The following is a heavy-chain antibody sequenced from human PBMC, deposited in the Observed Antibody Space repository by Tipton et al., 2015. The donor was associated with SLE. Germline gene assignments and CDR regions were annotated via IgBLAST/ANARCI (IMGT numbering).Heavy chain of an antibody. CDR2: ISSSSNFI. CDR3: ARDLSGWPIDY. J-gene: IGHJ4*02. Sequence: GSLRLSCAASGFTFSSYRMNWVRQAPGKGLEWVSTISSSSNFIYYADSVKGRFTISRDNAKNSLYLQMNSLRAEDTAVYYCARDLSGWPIDYWGQGPLVTVS. D-gene: IGHD6-19*01. CDR1: GFTFSSYR. V-gene: IGHV3-21*01.